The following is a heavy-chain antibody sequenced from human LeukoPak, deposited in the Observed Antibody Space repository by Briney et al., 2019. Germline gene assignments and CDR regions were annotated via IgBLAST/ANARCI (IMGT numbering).Heavy chain of an antibody. CDR3: ARGRRAPDIVVVPAAPEGVYWFDP. J-gene: IGHJ5*02. V-gene: IGHV4-34*01. D-gene: IGHD2-2*01. Sequence: SETLSLTCAVYGGSFSGYYWSWIRQPPGTGLEWFGEIDHSGSTNYNPSLQSRVTISVDTSTNQFSLKLSSVTAADTAVYYCARGRRAPDIVVVPAAPEGVYWFDPWGQGTLVTVSS. CDR2: IDHSGST. CDR1: GGSFSGYY.